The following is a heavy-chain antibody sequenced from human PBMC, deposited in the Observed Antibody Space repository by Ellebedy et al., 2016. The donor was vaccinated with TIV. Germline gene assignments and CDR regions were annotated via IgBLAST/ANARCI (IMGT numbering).Heavy chain of an antibody. D-gene: IGHD6-13*01. V-gene: IGHV7-4-1*02. CDR1: GYTFTSSA. CDR2: INTNTGNP. J-gene: IGHJ2*01. Sequence: AASVKVSCKASGYTFTSSAMNWVRPAPGQGLEWMGWINTNTGNPTYAQGFTGRFVFSLDTSVSTAYLQISSLKAEDTAVYYCAKGAAAGFFWYFDLWGRGTLVTVSS. CDR3: AKGAAAGFFWYFDL.